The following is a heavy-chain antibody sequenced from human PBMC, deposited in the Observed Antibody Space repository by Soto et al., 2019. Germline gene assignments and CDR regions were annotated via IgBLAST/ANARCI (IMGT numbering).Heavy chain of an antibody. CDR1: GYMFTGNY. D-gene: IGHD3-22*01. CDR3: APHYPDSSGYFDH. CDR2: INPNSGAT. J-gene: IGHJ4*02. V-gene: IGHV1-2*02. Sequence: ASVTVSCTASGYMFTGNYMHWVRQAPGQGLEYMGWINPNSGATNYAQKFQGRVTMTWDTSISTAYVELSRLRSDDTAVYYCAPHYPDSSGYFDHWGQGTLVNVSS.